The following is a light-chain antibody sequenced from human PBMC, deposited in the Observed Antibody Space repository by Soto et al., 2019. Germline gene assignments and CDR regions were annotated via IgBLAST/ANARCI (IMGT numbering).Light chain of an antibody. Sequence: DTQLTQSPSPRSGSLGDRVTSTCRASQTISSWLAWYQQKPGKAPKLLIYKASTLKSGVPSRFSGSGSGTEFTLTISSLQPDDFATYYCQHYNSYSEALGQGTKVDIK. CDR3: QHYNSYSEA. V-gene: IGKV1-5*03. J-gene: IGKJ1*01. CDR2: KAS. CDR1: QTISSW.